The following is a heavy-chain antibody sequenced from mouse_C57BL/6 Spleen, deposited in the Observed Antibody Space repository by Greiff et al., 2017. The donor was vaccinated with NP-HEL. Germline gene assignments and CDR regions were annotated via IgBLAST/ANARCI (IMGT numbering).Heavy chain of an antibody. CDR3: ARRNYPWYFDY. CDR2: ISNGGGST. D-gene: IGHD1-1*01. J-gene: IGHJ2*01. CDR1: GFTFSDYY. V-gene: IGHV5-12*01. Sequence: EVQLVESGGGLVQPGGSLKLSCAASGFTFSDYYMYWVRQTPEKRLEWVAYISNGGGSTYYPDTVKGRFTISRDNAKNTLYLQMSRLKSEDTAMYYCARRNYPWYFDYWGQGTTLTVSS.